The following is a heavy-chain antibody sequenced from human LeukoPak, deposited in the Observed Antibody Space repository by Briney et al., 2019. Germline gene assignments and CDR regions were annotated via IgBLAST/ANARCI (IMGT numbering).Heavy chain of an antibody. CDR1: GDSISSGSYY. CDR2: IHTSGST. D-gene: IGHD3-22*01. V-gene: IGHV4-61*02. Sequence: ASETLSLTCTVSGDSISSGSYYGSWIRQPAGKGLEWIGRIHTSGSTNYNPSLKSRVTISADTSKNQFSLKLSSVTAADTAVYYCARGVTYYYDSSGYLYWGQGTLVTVSS. J-gene: IGHJ4*02. CDR3: ARGVTYYYDSSGYLY.